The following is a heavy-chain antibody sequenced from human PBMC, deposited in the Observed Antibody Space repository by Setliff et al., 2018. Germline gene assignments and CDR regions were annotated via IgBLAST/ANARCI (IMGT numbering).Heavy chain of an antibody. CDR3: ARQPTGTYQWTFDS. CDR2: IYYNGNT. D-gene: IGHD1-26*01. V-gene: IGHV4-39*07. J-gene: IGHJ4*02. Sequence: SETLSLTCTVSGGSISSSSYHWGWIRQPPGKGLEWIGNIYYNGNTNKNPSLKSRVTISVDTSKDQFSLRLSSVTAADTAMYYCARQPTGTYQWTFDSWGQGTLVTVSS. CDR1: GGSISSSSYH.